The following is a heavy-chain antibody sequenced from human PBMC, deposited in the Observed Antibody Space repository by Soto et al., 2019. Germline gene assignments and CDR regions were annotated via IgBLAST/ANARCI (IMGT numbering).Heavy chain of an antibody. Sequence: SETLSLTCTVTGDSVNSYYWSWMRQPPGKGLECMGYVYYSGSTNYNPSLKSRVTISVDTSKNQISLRLKSVTAADTAVYYCARAKTSGIHYFDYCGQGSLLTVSS. CDR3: ARAKTSGIHYFDY. V-gene: IGHV4-59*02. CDR2: VYYSGST. D-gene: IGHD6-13*01. J-gene: IGHJ4*02. CDR1: GDSVNSYY.